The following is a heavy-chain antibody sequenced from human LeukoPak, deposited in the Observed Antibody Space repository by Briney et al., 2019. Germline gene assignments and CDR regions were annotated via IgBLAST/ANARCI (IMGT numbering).Heavy chain of an antibody. CDR2: IYYSGST. D-gene: IGHD4-17*01. Sequence: PPQTPSPTPTFSSGSPTSYYWSSTPHPPWTGPERTGYIYYSGSTDYNPSLKSRVSISVDTSKNQFSLKLSSVTAADTAVYYCARTGSTVTMLYPFDHWGQGTLVTVSS. CDR3: ARTGSTVTMLYPFDH. J-gene: IGHJ4*02. V-gene: IGHV4-59*01. CDR1: SGSPTSYY.